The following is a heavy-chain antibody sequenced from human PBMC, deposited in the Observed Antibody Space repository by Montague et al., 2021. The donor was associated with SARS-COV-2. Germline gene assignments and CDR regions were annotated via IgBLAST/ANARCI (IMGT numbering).Heavy chain of an antibody. CDR3: ANYDSSSYVSLGY. D-gene: IGHD3-22*01. J-gene: IGHJ4*02. V-gene: IGHV3-74*01. CDR1: GFTFNNYW. CDR2: INGDGNGI. Sequence: SLRLSCAASGFTFNNYWMHWVRQAPGKGLVWVSRINGDGNGINYAESVKGRFTISRDNAKKTLYLQMNSLRAEDTAVYYCANYDSSSYVSLGYWGQGTLVTVSS.